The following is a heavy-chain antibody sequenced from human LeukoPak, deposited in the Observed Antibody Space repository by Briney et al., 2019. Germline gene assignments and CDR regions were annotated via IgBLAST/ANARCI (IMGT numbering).Heavy chain of an antibody. CDR1: GFTFSSYA. J-gene: IGHJ6*02. CDR2: TNGRGGGT. Sequence: GGSLRLSCAASGFTFSSYAMSWVRQAPVKGLEWVSSTNGRGGGTYYADSVKGRFTISRDNSKNTLYLQMNSLRAEDTAVYFCAKVRSVTNWNYYYYAMDVWGQGTTVTVSS. CDR3: AKVRSVTNWNYYYYAMDV. V-gene: IGHV3-23*01. D-gene: IGHD1-1*01.